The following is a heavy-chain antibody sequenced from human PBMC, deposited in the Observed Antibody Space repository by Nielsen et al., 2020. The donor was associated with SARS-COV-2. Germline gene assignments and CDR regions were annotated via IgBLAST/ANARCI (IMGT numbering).Heavy chain of an antibody. V-gene: IGHV1-3*01. Sequence: ASVKVSCKASGYSFTAYAIHWVRQAPGQRLEWMGWISAYNGNTNYAQKFQGRVTITADESTSTAYMELSSLRSEDTAVYYCASGAEDGGTIPYGMDVWGQGTTVTVSS. D-gene: IGHD1-26*01. J-gene: IGHJ6*02. CDR3: ASGAEDGGTIPYGMDV. CDR1: GYSFTAYA. CDR2: ISAYNGNT.